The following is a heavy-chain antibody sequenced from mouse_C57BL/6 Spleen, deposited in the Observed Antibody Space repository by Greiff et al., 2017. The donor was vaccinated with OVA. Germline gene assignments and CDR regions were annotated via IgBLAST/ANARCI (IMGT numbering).Heavy chain of an antibody. J-gene: IGHJ2*01. CDR2: IYPGGGYT. Sequence: QVQLQQSGAELVRPGTSVKMSCKASGYTFTNYWIGWAKQRPGHGLEWIGDIYPGGGYTNYNEKFKGKATLTVDKSSSTAYMQFSSLTSEDSAIYYCARSLTGSSYYFDYWGQGTTLTVSS. D-gene: IGHD4-1*01. CDR3: ARSLTGSSYYFDY. CDR1: GYTFTNYW. V-gene: IGHV1-63*01.